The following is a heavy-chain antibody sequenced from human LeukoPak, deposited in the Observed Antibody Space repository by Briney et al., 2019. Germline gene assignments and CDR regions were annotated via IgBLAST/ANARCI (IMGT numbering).Heavy chain of an antibody. CDR2: VSTTSSYI. CDR3: AKDRDSSGSYPSGY. J-gene: IGHJ4*02. CDR1: GFTFSSYN. V-gene: IGHV3-21*01. Sequence: GGSLRLSCAASGFTFSSYNMNWVRQAPGKGLEWVSSVSTTSSYIYYADSVKGRFTISRDNAKNTLYLQMNSLRPEDTAVYYCAKDRDSSGSYPSGYWGQGTLVTVSS. D-gene: IGHD3-10*01.